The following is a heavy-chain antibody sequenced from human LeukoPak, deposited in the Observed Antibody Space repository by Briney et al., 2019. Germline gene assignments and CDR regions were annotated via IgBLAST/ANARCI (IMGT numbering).Heavy chain of an antibody. CDR3: ARDGYNSGYDY. J-gene: IGHJ4*02. CDR2: IWYDGSNK. Sequence: PGGSLRLSCTASGFTFSDYNMHWVRQAPGKGLEWVAVIWYDGSNKQYADSVRGRFTSSRDNSKNTLELQMNSLRAEDTAVYYCARDGYNSGYDYWGQGTLVTVSS. D-gene: IGHD5-24*01. V-gene: IGHV3-33*01. CDR1: GFTFSDYN.